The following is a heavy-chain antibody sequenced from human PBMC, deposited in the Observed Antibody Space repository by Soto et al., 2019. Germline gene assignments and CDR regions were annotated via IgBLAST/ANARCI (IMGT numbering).Heavy chain of an antibody. V-gene: IGHV4-4*07. D-gene: IGHD3-9*01. CDR2: IYSSGRT. J-gene: IGHJ2*01. CDR3: ARDFDVNTALDYWYCEL. CDR1: GGSTSGKY. Sequence: QVHLQESGPGVVKASETLSLTCSLSGGSTSGKYWSWIRQSAGKGLKWIGRIYSSGRTHYNPSLGSRVSMSVAQNSFSLRLTSVTAADTAIYYCARDFDVNTALDYWYCELWGRGTQVSVSS.